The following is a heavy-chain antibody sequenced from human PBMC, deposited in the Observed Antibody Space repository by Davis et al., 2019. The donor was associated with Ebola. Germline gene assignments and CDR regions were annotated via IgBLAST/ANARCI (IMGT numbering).Heavy chain of an antibody. Sequence: LRLSCTVSGGSISSGGYYWSWIRQHPGKGLEWIGYIYYSGSTYYNPSLKSRVTISVDTSKNQFSLKLSSVTAADTAVYYCAREIRRDGYNLFDYWGQGTLVTVSS. J-gene: IGHJ4*02. CDR1: GGSISSGGYY. CDR2: IYYSGST. CDR3: AREIRRDGYNLFDY. D-gene: IGHD5-24*01. V-gene: IGHV4-31*03.